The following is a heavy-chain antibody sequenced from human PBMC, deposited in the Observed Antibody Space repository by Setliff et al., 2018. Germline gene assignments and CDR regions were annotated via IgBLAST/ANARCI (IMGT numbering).Heavy chain of an antibody. CDR3: TTSRAPRVVLAADFDL. CDR2: ISPYSGET. J-gene: IGHJ4*02. D-gene: IGHD2-21*01. Sequence: ASVKVSCKTSGYTFRSYGVSWVRQAPGQGLEWMGWISPYSGETNNAQKFQDRLSVTADTSSKTIYMELRSLTSDDTAVYFCTTSRAPRVVLAADFDLWGQGTLVTVSS. V-gene: IGHV1-18*01. CDR1: GYTFRSYG.